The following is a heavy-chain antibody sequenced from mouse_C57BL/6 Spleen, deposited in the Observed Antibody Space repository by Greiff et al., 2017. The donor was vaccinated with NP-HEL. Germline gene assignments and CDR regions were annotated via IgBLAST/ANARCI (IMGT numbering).Heavy chain of an antibody. CDR1: GFTFSSYT. CDR2: ISGGGGNT. V-gene: IGHV5-9*01. Sequence: DVMLVESGGGLVKPGGSLKLSCAASGFTFSSYTMSWVRQTPEKRLEWVATISGGGGNTYYPDSVKGRFTISRDNAKNTLYLQMSSLRSEDTALYYCARGGYYPYYFDYWGQGTTLTVSS. D-gene: IGHD2-3*01. CDR3: ARGGYYPYYFDY. J-gene: IGHJ2*01.